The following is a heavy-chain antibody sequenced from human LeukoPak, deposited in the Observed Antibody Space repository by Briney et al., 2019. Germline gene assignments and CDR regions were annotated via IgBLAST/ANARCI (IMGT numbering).Heavy chain of an antibody. D-gene: IGHD3-22*01. CDR1: GFTFGDYG. CDR2: IRSKSFGGTP. J-gene: IGHJ4*02. CDR3: TKSHYDSSGYPVD. Sequence: GGSLRLSCTASGFTFGDYGMSWFRQAPGKGLEWVGFIRSKSFGGTPEYAASVRGRFTISRDDSKSIAYLQMNSLKTEDTAVYYCTKSHYDSSGYPVDWGQGTLITVSS. V-gene: IGHV3-49*03.